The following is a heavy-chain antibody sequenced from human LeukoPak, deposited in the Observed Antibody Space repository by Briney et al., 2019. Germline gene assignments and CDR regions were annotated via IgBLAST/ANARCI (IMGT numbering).Heavy chain of an antibody. Sequence: PAGSQVLSCAASGFTVSSNYLSWVRQAPGKGLEWVSVIYSGGGTYYADSVKGRFTISRDNSKNTVYLHMNSLRAEDTAVYYCARGSRDGSGSYNRHFDYWGQGTLATVSS. CDR2: IYSGGGT. CDR3: ARGSRDGSGSYNRHFDY. CDR1: GFTVSSNY. J-gene: IGHJ4*02. V-gene: IGHV3-53*01. D-gene: IGHD3-10*01.